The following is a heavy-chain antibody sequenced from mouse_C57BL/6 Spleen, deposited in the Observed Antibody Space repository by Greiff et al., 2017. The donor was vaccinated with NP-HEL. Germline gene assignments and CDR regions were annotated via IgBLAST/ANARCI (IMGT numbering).Heavy chain of an antibody. CDR2: IYPGDGDT. D-gene: IGHD4-1*01. J-gene: IGHJ4*01. Sequence: QVQLKESGAELVKPGASVKISCKASGYAFSSYWMNWVKQRPGKGLEWIGQIYPGDGDTNYNGKFKGKATLTADKSSSTAYMQLSSLTSEDSAVYFCARTGHYAMDYWGQGTSVTVSS. CDR3: ARTGHYAMDY. CDR1: GYAFSSYW. V-gene: IGHV1-80*01.